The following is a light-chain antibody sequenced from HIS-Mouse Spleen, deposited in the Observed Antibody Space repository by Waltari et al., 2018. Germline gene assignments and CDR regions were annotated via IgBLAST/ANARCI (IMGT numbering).Light chain of an antibody. CDR1: QGISSY. V-gene: IGKV1-9*01. CDR3: QQLNSYPLT. Sequence: DIQLTQSPSFLSASVGDRVTITCRASQGISSYLAWYQQKPGKAPKLLLYAESTLQSGVPSRFSGSGSGTEFTLTISSLQPEDFATYYCQQLNSYPLTFGQGTKLEIK. CDR2: AES. J-gene: IGKJ2*01.